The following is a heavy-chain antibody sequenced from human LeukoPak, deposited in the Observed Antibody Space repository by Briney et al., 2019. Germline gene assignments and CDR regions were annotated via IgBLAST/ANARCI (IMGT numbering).Heavy chain of an antibody. V-gene: IGHV1-46*01. Sequence: ASVKVSCKASGYTFTSYYMHWVRQAPGQGLEWMGIINPSGGSTSYAQKLQGRVTMTTDTSTSTAYMELRSLRSDDTAVYYCARDSGSYYEGFDYWGQGTLVTVSS. CDR1: GYTFTSYY. D-gene: IGHD1-26*01. J-gene: IGHJ4*02. CDR3: ARDSGSYYEGFDY. CDR2: INPSGGST.